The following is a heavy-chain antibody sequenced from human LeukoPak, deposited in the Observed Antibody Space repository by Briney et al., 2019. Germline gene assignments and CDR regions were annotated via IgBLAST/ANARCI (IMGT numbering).Heavy chain of an antibody. V-gene: IGHV4-38-2*02. J-gene: IGHJ4*02. CDR2: IYHSGST. CDR3: AREPPNSSGWYYFDY. D-gene: IGHD6-19*01. Sequence: KPSETLSLTCTVSGYSISSGYYWGWIRQPPGKGLEWIGSIYHSGSTYYNPSLKSRVTISVDKSKNQFSLKLSSVTAADTAVYYCAREPPNSSGWYYFDYWGQGTLVTVSS. CDR1: GYSISSGYY.